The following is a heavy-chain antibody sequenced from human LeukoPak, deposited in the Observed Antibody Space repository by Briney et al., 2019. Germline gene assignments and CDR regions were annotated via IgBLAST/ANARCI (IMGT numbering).Heavy chain of an antibody. V-gene: IGHV3-23*01. D-gene: IGHD6-19*01. Sequence: SGGSLRLSCAASGFTFSSYAMSWGRQAPGKGREGVSAISGSGGSTYYADSVKGRFTISRDNSKNTLYLQMNSLRAEDTAVYYCAKGSIAVALVDYWGKGTTVTISS. CDR3: AKGSIAVALVDY. CDR2: ISGSGGST. J-gene: IGHJ6*04. CDR1: GFTFSSYA.